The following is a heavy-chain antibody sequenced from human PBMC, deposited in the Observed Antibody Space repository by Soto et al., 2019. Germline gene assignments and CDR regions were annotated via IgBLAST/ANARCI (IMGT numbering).Heavy chain of an antibody. Sequence: QVQLVESGGGVVQPGRSLRLSCAASGFTFSSYGMHWVRQAPGKGLEWVAVIWYDGSNKYYADSVKGRFTISRDNSKKPLDLQMNRLRAEDKAVYYCAREHVEMAKEDAFDIWGQGTIVTGSS. CDR3: AREHVEMAKEDAFDI. CDR2: IWYDGSNK. CDR1: GFTFSSYG. D-gene: IGHD5-12*01. J-gene: IGHJ3*02. V-gene: IGHV3-33*01.